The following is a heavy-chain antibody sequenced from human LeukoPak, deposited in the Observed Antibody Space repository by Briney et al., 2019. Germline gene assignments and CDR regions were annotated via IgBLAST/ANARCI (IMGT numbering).Heavy chain of an antibody. CDR1: GGSFSGYY. CDR2: INHSGST. D-gene: IGHD2-2*01. Sequence: SETLSLTCAVYGGSFSGYYWSWIRQPPGKGLEWIGEINHSGSTTYNLSLKSRVTISVDTSKNQFSLKLRSVTAADTAVYYCARDSGQLLSLDYWGQGTLVTVSS. CDR3: ARDSGQLLSLDY. J-gene: IGHJ4*02. V-gene: IGHV4-34*01.